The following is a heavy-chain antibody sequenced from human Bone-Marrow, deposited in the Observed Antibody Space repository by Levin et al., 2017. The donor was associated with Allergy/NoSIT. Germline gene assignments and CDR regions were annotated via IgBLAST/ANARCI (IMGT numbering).Heavy chain of an antibody. CDR2: IWYDGSNK. J-gene: IGHJ6*02. CDR3: AREVVVVPAAIFYYGMDV. D-gene: IGHD2-2*02. V-gene: IGHV3-33*01. CDR1: GFTFSSYG. Sequence: GGSLRLSCAASGFTFSSYGMHWVRQAPGKGLEWVAVIWYDGSNKYYADSVKGRFTISRDNSKNTLYLQMNSLRAEDTAVYYCAREVVVVPAAIFYYGMDVRGQGTTVTVSS.